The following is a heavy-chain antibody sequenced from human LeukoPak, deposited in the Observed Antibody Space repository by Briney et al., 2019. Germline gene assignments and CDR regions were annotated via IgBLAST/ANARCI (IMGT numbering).Heavy chain of an antibody. V-gene: IGHV1-18*01. Sequence: ASVKVSCKASGYTFTSYDINWVRQAPGQGLEWMGWISAYNGNTNYAQKLQGRVTMTTDTSTSTAYMELRSLRSDDTAVYYCARDLSDIVVVPAAEDAFDIWGQGTMVTVSS. CDR2: ISAYNGNT. CDR1: GYTFTSYD. D-gene: IGHD2-2*01. J-gene: IGHJ3*02. CDR3: ARDLSDIVVVPAAEDAFDI.